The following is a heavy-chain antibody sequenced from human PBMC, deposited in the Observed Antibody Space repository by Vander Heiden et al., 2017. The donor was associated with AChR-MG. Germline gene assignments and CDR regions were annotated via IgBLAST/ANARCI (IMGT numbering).Heavy chain of an antibody. CDR1: GFTFSSYA. CDR3: AKDLERFLLGYCTNGVCPPVYFDY. Sequence: EVQLLESGGGLVQPGGSLRLSCAASGFTFSSYAMSWVRQAPGKGLEWVSAISGSGGSTYYADSVKGRFTISRDNSKNTLYLQMNSLRAEDTAVYYCAKDLERFLLGYCTNGVCPPVYFDYWGQGTLVTVSS. V-gene: IGHV3-23*01. D-gene: IGHD2-8*01. J-gene: IGHJ4*02. CDR2: ISGSGGST.